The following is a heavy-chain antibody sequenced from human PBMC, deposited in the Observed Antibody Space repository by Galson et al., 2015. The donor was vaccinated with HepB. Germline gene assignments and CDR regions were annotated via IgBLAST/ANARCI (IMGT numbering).Heavy chain of an antibody. CDR1: GYTFTNYG. V-gene: IGHV1-18*01. D-gene: IGHD4-17*01. CDR2: FSPYKGHA. Sequence: QSGAEVKQPGASVKVSCKASGYTFTNYGISWVRQAPGQGLEWMAWFSPYKGHAEYAQQLQGRVSMSTDTSTSTVYLELRSLTSDDTAVYYCAKFGGWNYRDYLAEQFQHWGQGTLVTVSS. J-gene: IGHJ1*01. CDR3: AKFGGWNYRDYLAEQFQH.